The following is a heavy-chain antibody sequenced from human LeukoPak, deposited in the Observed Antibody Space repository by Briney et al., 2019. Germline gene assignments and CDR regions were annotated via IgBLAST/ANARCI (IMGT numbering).Heavy chain of an antibody. CDR1: GFTLSDFW. J-gene: IGHJ5*02. CDR2: IDQDGSDR. CDR3: ARESTEDRPGS. V-gene: IGHV3-7*01. D-gene: IGHD5/OR15-5a*01. Sequence: GGSLRLSCAASGFTLSDFWMSWVRQAPGKGLEWVANIDQDGSDRHYVGSVKGRFTISRDDAKNSLFLQMNSLRAEDTAVYYCARESTEDRPGSWGQGTLVTVSS.